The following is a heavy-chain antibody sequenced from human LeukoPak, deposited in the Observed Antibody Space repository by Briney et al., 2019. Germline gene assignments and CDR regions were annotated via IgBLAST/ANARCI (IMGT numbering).Heavy chain of an antibody. V-gene: IGHV4-39*01. J-gene: IGHJ4*02. CDR1: GGSISSSSYY. Sequence: PSETLSLTCTVSGGSISSSSYYWGWIRQPPGKGLEWIGSIYYSGSTYYNPSLKSRVTISVDTSKNQFSLKLSSVTAADTAVYYCARTPFPYGGYAYYFDYWGQGTLVTVSS. CDR2: IYYSGST. D-gene: IGHD4-17*01. CDR3: ARTPFPYGGYAYYFDY.